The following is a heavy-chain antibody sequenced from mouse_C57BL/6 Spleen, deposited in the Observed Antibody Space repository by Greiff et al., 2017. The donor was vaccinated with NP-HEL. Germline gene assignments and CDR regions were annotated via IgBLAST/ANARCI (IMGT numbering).Heavy chain of an antibody. J-gene: IGHJ1*03. CDR3: ARFITTVVARYFDV. CDR1: GYTFTSYW. V-gene: IGHV1-53*01. Sequence: QVHVKQPGTELVKPGASVKLSCKASGYTFTSYWMHWVKQRPGQGLEWIGNINPSNGGTNYNEKFKSKATLTVDKSSSTAYMQLSSLTSEDSAVYYCARFITTVVARYFDVWGTGTTVTVSS. D-gene: IGHD1-1*01. CDR2: INPSNGGT.